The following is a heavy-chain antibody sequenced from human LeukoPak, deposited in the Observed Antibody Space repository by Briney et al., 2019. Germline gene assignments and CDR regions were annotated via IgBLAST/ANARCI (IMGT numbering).Heavy chain of an antibody. CDR3: ARSIDYGDYEYYYGMVV. J-gene: IGHJ6*02. D-gene: IGHD4-17*01. CDR1: GGTFSSYV. Sequence: SVKASCEASGGTFSSYVVSWVRQAPGQGLEWMGRINPILGITKYAQKFQGRVTTTADKSTSTAYMELTSLRSEDTAVYYCARSIDYGDYEYYYGMVVWGQGTTVTVSS. CDR2: INPILGIT. V-gene: IGHV1-69*04.